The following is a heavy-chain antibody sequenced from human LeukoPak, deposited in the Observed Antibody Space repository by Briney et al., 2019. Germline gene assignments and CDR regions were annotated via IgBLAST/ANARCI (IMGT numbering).Heavy chain of an antibody. CDR2: IYYSGRT. Sequence: SETLSLTCTVSGGSISSHYWSWIRQPPGKGLEWIGYIYYSGRTNYNPSLKSRVTISVDTSKNQFSLKLSSVTAADTAVYYCARSSSTATAVDYWGQGTLVTVSS. J-gene: IGHJ4*02. D-gene: IGHD6-6*01. V-gene: IGHV4-59*11. CDR1: GGSISSHY. CDR3: ARSSSTATAVDY.